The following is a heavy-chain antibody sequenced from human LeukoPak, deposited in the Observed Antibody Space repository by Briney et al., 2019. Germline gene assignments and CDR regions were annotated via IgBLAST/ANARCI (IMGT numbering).Heavy chain of an antibody. CDR3: ARDRPDLGYCSSTSCPQIIDY. Sequence: ASVKVSCKASGYTFTSYGISWVRQAPGQGLDWMGWLSAYSGNTNYAQKLQGRVTMTTDTSTSTAYMELRSLRSDDTAVYYCARDRPDLGYCSSTSCPQIIDYWGQGTLVTVSS. CDR1: GYTFTSYG. V-gene: IGHV1-18*01. J-gene: IGHJ4*02. D-gene: IGHD2-2*01. CDR2: LSAYSGNT.